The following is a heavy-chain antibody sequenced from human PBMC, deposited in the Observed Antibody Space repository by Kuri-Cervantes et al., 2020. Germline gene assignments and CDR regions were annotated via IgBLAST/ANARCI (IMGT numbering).Heavy chain of an antibody. CDR3: ARVSVAAALDY. CDR1: GGSISSGGYS. D-gene: IGHD6-13*01. Sequence: LRLSCAVSGGSISSGGYSWSWIRQPPGKGLEWIGYIYHSGSTYYNPSLKSRVTISVDRSKNQFSLKLSSVTAADTAVYYCARVSVAAALDYWGQGTRGTVSS. V-gene: IGHV4-30-2*01. J-gene: IGHJ4*02. CDR2: IYHSGST.